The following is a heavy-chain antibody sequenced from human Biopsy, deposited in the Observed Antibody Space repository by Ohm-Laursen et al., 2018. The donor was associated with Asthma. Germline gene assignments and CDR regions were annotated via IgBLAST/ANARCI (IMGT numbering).Heavy chain of an antibody. CDR2: ISYDGNHK. D-gene: IGHD5-12*01. CDR1: GFMFRSFD. Sequence: SLRLSCTASGFMFRSFDMHWVRQAPGKGLEWVAVISYDGNHKFYEDSVKGRFTISRDNSKNTLYLQMNSLRTEDTAVYYCAKRRGYSGHDNDYWGQGTLVIASS. V-gene: IGHV3-30*18. CDR3: AKRRGYSGHDNDY. J-gene: IGHJ4*02.